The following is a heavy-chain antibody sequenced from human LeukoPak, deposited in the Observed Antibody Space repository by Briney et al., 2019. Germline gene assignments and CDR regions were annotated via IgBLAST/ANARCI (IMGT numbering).Heavy chain of an antibody. J-gene: IGHJ5*02. CDR1: GGSISSGDYY. D-gene: IGHD3-10*01. Sequence: KTSETLSLTCAVSGGSISSGDYYWSWIRQPPGKGLEWIGYIYYSGSTYYNPSLKSRVTISVDTSKNQFSLKLSSVTAADTAVYYCVGYGSGSYYPENNWFDPWGQGTLVTVSS. CDR3: VGYGSGSYYPENNWFDP. V-gene: IGHV4-30-4*01. CDR2: IYYSGST.